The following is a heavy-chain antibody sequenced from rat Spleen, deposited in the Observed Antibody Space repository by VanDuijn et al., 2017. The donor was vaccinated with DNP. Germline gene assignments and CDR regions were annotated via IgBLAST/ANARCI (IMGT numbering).Heavy chain of an antibody. V-gene: IGHV3-3*01. Sequence: EVQLQESGPGLVKPSQSLSLTCSVTGYSITSSYRWNWIRKFPGNKLEWMGYINSAGSANYNPSLKSRISITRDTSKNQFFLQVNSVTTEDTATYYCATSTGPNWFAYWGQGTLVTVSS. CDR2: INSAGSA. D-gene: IGHD4-1*01. CDR3: ATSTGPNWFAY. J-gene: IGHJ3*01. CDR1: GYSITSSYR.